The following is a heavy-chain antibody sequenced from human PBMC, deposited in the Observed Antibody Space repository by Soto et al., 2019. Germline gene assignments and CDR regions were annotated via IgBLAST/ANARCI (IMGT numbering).Heavy chain of an antibody. D-gene: IGHD2-2*02. CDR2: IRPRSDGGTT. J-gene: IGHJ4*02. CDR3: TTYTLSPS. CDR1: GFTFNNAW. V-gene: IGHV3-15*07. Sequence: GGSLILSCAASGFTFNNAWMNWVRQAPGKGLEWVGRIRPRSDGGTTDYAAPVKGRFAISRDDSKSMVYLQMDSLKSEDTALYYCTTYTLSPSWGQGTLVTVSS.